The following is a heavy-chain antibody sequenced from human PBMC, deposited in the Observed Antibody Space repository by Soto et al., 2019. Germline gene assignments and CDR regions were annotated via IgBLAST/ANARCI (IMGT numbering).Heavy chain of an antibody. CDR1: GGSISSYY. Sequence: PSETLSLTSTVSGGSISSYYWSWIRQPPGKGLEWIGYIYYSGSTNYNPSLKSRVTISVDTSKNQFSLKLSSVTAADTAVYYCARFKVVPAAMAYYYYYMDVWGKGTTVTVSS. D-gene: IGHD2-2*01. J-gene: IGHJ6*03. CDR2: IYYSGST. V-gene: IGHV4-59*01. CDR3: ARFKVVPAAMAYYYYYMDV.